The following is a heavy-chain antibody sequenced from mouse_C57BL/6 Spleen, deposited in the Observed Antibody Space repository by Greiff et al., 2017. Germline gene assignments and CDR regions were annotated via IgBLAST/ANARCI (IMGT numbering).Heavy chain of an antibody. CDR3: ARDGSLYYFDY. V-gene: IGHV5-17*01. D-gene: IGHD1-1*01. CDR1: GFTFSDYG. Sequence: EVKLMESGGGLVKPGGSLKLSCAASGFTFSDYGMHWVRQAPEKGLEWVAYISSGSSTIYYADTVKGRFTISRDNAKNTLFLQMTSLRSEDTAMSYCARDGSLYYFDYWGQGTTLTVSS. CDR2: ISSGSSTI. J-gene: IGHJ2*01.